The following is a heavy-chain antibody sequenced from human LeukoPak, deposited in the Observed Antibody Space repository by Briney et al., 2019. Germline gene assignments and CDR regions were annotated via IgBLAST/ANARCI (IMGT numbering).Heavy chain of an antibody. D-gene: IGHD3-10*01. Sequence: ASVKVSCKVSGYTLTELSMHWVRQAPGKGLEWMGCFDPEDGETIYAQKFQGRVTMTEDTSTDTAYMELSSLRSEDTAVYYCATGTTGGYGSGSYFLFDYWGQGTLVTVSS. CDR3: ATGTTGGYGSGSYFLFDY. CDR1: GYTLTELS. CDR2: FDPEDGET. V-gene: IGHV1-24*01. J-gene: IGHJ4*02.